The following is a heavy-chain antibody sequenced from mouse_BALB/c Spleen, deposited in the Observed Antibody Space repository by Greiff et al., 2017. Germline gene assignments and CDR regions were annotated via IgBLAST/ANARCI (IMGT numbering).Heavy chain of an antibody. V-gene: IGHV5-17*02. CDR3: ARERGNYYAMDD. CDR2: ISSGSSTI. Sequence: EVKLVESGGGLVQPGGSRKLSCAASGFTFSSFGMHWVRQAPEKGLEWVAYISSGSSTIYYADTVKGRFTISRDNPKNTLFLQMTSLRSEDTAMYYCARERGNYYAMDDWGQGTSVTVSS. J-gene: IGHJ4*01. CDR1: GFTFSSFG. D-gene: IGHD2-1*01.